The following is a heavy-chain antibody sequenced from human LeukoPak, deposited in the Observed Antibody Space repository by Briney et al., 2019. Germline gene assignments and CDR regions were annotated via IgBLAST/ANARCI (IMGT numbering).Heavy chain of an antibody. J-gene: IGHJ5*02. CDR3: AKDAVWFGESNWFDP. CDR1: GFTFSSYV. CDR2: ISNSGDNT. Sequence: GGSLRLSCAASGFTFSSYVMSWVRQAPGKGLEWVSAISNSGDNTYYADSVKGRFTISRDNSKNTLYLQMNSLRAEDTAVYYCAKDAVWFGESNWFDPWGQGTLVTVSS. V-gene: IGHV3-23*01. D-gene: IGHD3-10*01.